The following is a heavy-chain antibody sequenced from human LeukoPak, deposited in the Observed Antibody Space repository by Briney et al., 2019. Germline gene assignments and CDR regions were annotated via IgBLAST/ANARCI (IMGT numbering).Heavy chain of an antibody. CDR2: IKSKTDGGTT. Sequence: GGSLRLSCAASGFTFSNAWMNWVRQAPGKGLEWVGRIKSKTDGGTTDYAAPVKGRFTISRDDSKNTLYLQVNSLKTEDTAVYYCATYNYYDSSGYFSYWGQGTLVTVSS. D-gene: IGHD3-22*01. J-gene: IGHJ4*02. CDR3: ATYNYYDSSGYFSY. V-gene: IGHV3-15*07. CDR1: GFTFSNAW.